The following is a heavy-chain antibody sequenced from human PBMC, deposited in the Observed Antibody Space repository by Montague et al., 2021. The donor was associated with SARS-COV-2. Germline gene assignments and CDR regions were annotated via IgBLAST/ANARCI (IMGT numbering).Heavy chain of an antibody. CDR3: ARDDIVLQGGPKGIDV. J-gene: IGHJ6*02. Sequence: SETLSLTCTVSGGSISSSHYYWGLIRQPPGKRLGWIGNMYYSGSTYYNPSLKSRVTISIDTSKNQFSLKLSSMTAADTAVYYCARDDIVLQGGPKGIDVWGQGTTVTVSS. CDR2: MYYSGST. D-gene: IGHD2-8*02. CDR1: GGSISSSHYY. V-gene: IGHV4-39*07.